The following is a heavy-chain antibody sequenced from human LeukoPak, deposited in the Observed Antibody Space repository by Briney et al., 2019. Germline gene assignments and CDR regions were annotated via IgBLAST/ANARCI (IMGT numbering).Heavy chain of an antibody. D-gene: IGHD3-10*01. CDR1: GFTFSSYG. V-gene: IGHV3-33*01. CDR2: IWYDGSNK. Sequence: GRSLRLSCAASGFTFSSYGMHWVRQAPGKGLXXXXVIWYDGSNKYYADSVKGRFTISRGNSKNTLYLQMNSLRAEDTAVYYCAREGLLWFGEYEDYYYCGMDVWGQGTTVTVSS. J-gene: IGHJ6*02. CDR3: AREGLLWFGEYEDYYYCGMDV.